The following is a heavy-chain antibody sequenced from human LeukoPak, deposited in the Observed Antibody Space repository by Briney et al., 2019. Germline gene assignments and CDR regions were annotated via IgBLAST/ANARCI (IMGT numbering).Heavy chain of an antibody. CDR1: GGFISSGGYS. Sequence: PSETLSLTCAVSGGFISSGGYSWSWIRQPPGKGLEWIGYIYHSGSTYYNPSLKSRVTISVDRSKNQFSLKLSSVTAADTAVYYRARGGYSSSWYGFDYWGQGTLVTVSS. CDR2: IYHSGST. D-gene: IGHD6-13*01. J-gene: IGHJ4*02. V-gene: IGHV4-30-2*01. CDR3: ARGGYSSSWYGFDY.